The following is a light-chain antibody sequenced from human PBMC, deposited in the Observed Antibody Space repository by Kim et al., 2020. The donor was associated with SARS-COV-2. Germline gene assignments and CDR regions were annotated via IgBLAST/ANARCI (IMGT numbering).Light chain of an antibody. CDR1: HSISDF. J-gene: IGKJ1*01. CDR3: QQYRSYPWT. Sequence: ASVGDRVTITCRASHSISDFLAWYQQKPGKAPKLLIYRASNLKSGVPSRFSGSGSGTEFTLTTSSLQPDDFATYYCQQYRSYPWTFGQGTKVDIK. CDR2: RAS. V-gene: IGKV1-5*03.